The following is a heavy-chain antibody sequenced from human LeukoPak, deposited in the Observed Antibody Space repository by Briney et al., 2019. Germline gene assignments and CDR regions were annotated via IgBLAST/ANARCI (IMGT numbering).Heavy chain of an antibody. D-gene: IGHD3-10*01. CDR1: GYTFTSSD. V-gene: IGHV1-8*01. CDR2: VDPKTGIT. CDR3: ARRRVRGVIMGKYWFDP. Sequence: ASVKVSCKASGYTFTSSDIHWVRQAPGQGLEWMGWVDPKTGITGFAQKFQGRVTVTRDTSISTAYMEVSSLTSGDTAVYYCARRRVRGVIMGKYWFDPWGQGTLVTVSS. J-gene: IGHJ5*02.